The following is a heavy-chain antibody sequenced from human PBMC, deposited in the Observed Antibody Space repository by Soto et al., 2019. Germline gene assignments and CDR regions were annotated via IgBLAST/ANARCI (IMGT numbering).Heavy chain of an antibody. J-gene: IGHJ4*02. CDR2: IYYSGST. Sequence: QVQLQESGPGLVKPSETLSLTCTVSGGSISSYYWSWIRQPPGKGLEGIGYIYYSGSTDYNPSLKXRVTISVDTSKNQFSLKLSSVTAADTAVYYCARGGGIRYFDYWGQGTLVTVSS. CDR3: ARGGGIRYFDY. V-gene: IGHV4-59*01. CDR1: GGSISSYY. D-gene: IGHD1-20*01.